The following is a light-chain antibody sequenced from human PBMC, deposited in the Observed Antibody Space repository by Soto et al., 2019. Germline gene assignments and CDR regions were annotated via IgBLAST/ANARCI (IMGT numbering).Light chain of an antibody. CDR3: QHYNYWPYT. CDR1: QTIDNT. CDR2: DTS. J-gene: IGKJ2*01. V-gene: IGKV3-15*01. Sequence: EIVLTQSPGTLSLSPGERATLSCRASQTIDNTLAWYQRKPGQAPRLLIYDTSTRATGVPARFSGSGSGTDFTLTISRLQSEDFAVYYCQHYNYWPYTFGQGTKVDIK.